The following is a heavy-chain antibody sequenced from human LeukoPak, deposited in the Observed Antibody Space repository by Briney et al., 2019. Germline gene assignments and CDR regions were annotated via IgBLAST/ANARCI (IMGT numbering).Heavy chain of an antibody. CDR1: GFSFSTYW. J-gene: IGHJ3*02. D-gene: IGHD2-8*01. CDR2: VNPDGSGT. CDR3: AKMAGAAI. V-gene: IGHV3-74*01. Sequence: TGGSLRLSCAASGFSFSTYWMNWVRQDPGKGLVWVSCVNPDGSGTNYADSVKGRFTISRDNAKNTLYLQMNSLRVDDTAVYYCAKMAGAAIWGQGTMVTVSS.